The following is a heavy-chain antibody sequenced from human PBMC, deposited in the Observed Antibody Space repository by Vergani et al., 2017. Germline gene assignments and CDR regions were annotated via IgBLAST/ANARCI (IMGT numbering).Heavy chain of an antibody. CDR2: IYYSGST. CDR3: ARLGAVAGTDY. J-gene: IGHJ4*02. CDR1: GGSISSYY. D-gene: IGHD6-19*01. V-gene: IGHV4-59*01. Sequence: QVQLQESGPGLVKPSVTLSLTCTVSGGSISSYYWSWIRQPPGKGLEWIGYIYYSGSTNYNPSLKSRVTISVDTSKNQFSLKLSSVTAADTAVYYCARLGAVAGTDYWGQGTLVTVSS.